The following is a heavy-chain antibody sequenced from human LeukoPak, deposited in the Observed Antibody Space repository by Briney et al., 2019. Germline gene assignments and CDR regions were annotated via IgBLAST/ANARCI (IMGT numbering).Heavy chain of an antibody. CDR3: AVEKHDSPDY. J-gene: IGHJ4*02. V-gene: IGHV3-23*01. CDR2: ISGSGGNT. CDR1: GFTFSNYA. D-gene: IGHD3-22*01. Sequence: SGGSLRLSCAASGFTFSNYAMAWVRQAPGKGLEWVSGISGSGGNTYYADSVKGRFTISRDNSKNTLYLEMNSLRVEDTAVYYCAVEKHDSPDYWGQGTLVTVSS.